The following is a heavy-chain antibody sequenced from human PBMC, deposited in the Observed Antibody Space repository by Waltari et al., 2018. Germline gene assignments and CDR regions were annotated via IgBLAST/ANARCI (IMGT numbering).Heavy chain of an antibody. CDR3: ARHLYSIDYLELAK. CDR1: GFNFISYA. J-gene: IGHJ4*02. Sequence: EEHLLESGGGLAQPGGSLRLSCAAPGFNFISYAMSWVRQAPGKGLEWFSGISHSGVITKYADSVKGRFTVSRDNSKNTVFLHLNSLRAEDTAIYYCARHLYSIDYLELAKWGQGTLVTVSS. D-gene: IGHD3-22*01. V-gene: IGHV3-23*01. CDR2: ISHSGVIT.